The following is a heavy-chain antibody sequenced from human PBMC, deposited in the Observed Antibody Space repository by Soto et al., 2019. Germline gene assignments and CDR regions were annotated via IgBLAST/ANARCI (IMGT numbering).Heavy chain of an antibody. CDR3: ARDVVSCFFVDTEPYETYTDV. J-gene: IGHJ6*03. Sequence: APVKLACKASGYTFTSYDRHLVRHAPGQELKWMGRIYPSGGSTDYAQKVQGRVTMTRDTSTSTAYMELSSLRSEDTAVYYCARDVVSCFFVDTEPYETYTDV. V-gene: IGHV1-46*03. CDR1: GYTFTSYD. CDR2: IYPSGGST. D-gene: IGHD2-15*01.